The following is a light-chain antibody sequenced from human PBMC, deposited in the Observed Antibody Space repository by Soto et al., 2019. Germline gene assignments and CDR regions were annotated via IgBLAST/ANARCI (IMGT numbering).Light chain of an antibody. V-gene: IGLV1-51*01. CDR2: DNN. Sequence: HSVLTQQPSVFAAPGQKVTISCSGSRSNIGNNYVSWYQQLPGTAPKLLIYDNNKRPSGIPDRFSGSKSGTSATLGITGLQTGDEADYYCGTWDSSLSAVVFGGGTKVTVL. J-gene: IGLJ2*01. CDR1: RSNIGNNY. CDR3: GTWDSSLSAVV.